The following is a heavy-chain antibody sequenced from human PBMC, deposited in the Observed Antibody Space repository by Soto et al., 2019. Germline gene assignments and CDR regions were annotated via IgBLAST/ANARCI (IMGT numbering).Heavy chain of an antibody. D-gene: IGHD3-22*01. J-gene: IGHJ4*02. CDR2: ISAYNGNT. CDR3: ARTPYYYDSSGRSNFDY. V-gene: IGHV1-18*01. Sequence: QVQLVQSGAEVKKPGASVKVSCKASGYTFTSYGISWVRQAPGQGLEWMRWISAYNGNTNYAQKLQGRVTMTTDTSTSTAYMELRSLRSDDTAVYYCARTPYYYDSSGRSNFDYWGQGTLVTVSS. CDR1: GYTFTSYG.